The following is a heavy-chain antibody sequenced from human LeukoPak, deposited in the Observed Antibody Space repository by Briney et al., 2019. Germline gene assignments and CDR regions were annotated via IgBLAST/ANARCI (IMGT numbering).Heavy chain of an antibody. D-gene: IGHD3-22*01. Sequence: GGSLRLSCAASGFTLSSSAMSWVRQAPGKGLEWVSVMTEGGATYYADSVRGRFIISRDNSKNMVYPQMNSLRVDDTAVYYCAKLLLDWGQGTLVTVSS. J-gene: IGHJ4*02. CDR3: AKLLLD. CDR1: GFTLSSSA. CDR2: MTEGGAT. V-gene: IGHV3-23*01.